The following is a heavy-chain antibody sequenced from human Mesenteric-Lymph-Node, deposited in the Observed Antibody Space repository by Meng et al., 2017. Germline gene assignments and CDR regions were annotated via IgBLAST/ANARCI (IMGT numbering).Heavy chain of an antibody. D-gene: IGHD6-13*01. V-gene: IGHV3-48*03. Sequence: GGSLRLSCAASGFTFISYEMNWVRQAPGKGLEWVSYIRTSGGTIHYADSVKGRVTVSRDNSKSTLYVQMNSLRVEDSAVYYCARGKSMAADTIGLDYWGQGTPVTVSS. J-gene: IGHJ4*02. CDR1: GFTFISYE. CDR3: ARGKSMAADTIGLDY. CDR2: IRTSGGTI.